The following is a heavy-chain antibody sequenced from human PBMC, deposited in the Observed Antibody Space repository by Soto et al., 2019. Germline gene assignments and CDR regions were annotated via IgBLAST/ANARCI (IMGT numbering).Heavy chain of an antibody. Sequence: PGGSLRLSCAASGFTFSSYAMHWVRQAPGKGLEWVAVISYDGSNKYYADSVKGRFTISRDNAENSVYLEMDRLRAEDTALYYCARDVDADFRTDFDYWGRGTLVTVSS. V-gene: IGHV3-30-3*01. D-gene: IGHD4-17*01. CDR2: ISYDGSNK. CDR1: GFTFSSYA. CDR3: ARDVDADFRTDFDY. J-gene: IGHJ4*02.